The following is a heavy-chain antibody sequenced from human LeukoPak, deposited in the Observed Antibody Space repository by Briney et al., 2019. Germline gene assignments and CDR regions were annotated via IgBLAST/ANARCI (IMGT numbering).Heavy chain of an antibody. J-gene: IGHJ4*02. CDR3: ARGYYDSSGYYYHGIDY. Sequence: SETLSLTCAVYGGSFSGYYWSWLRQPPGKGLEWIGEINHSGSTNYNPSLTSRVTISVDTSKNQFSLKLSSVTAADTAVYYCARGYYDSSGYYYHGIDYWGQGTLVTVSS. D-gene: IGHD3-22*01. CDR1: GGSFSGYY. CDR2: INHSGST. V-gene: IGHV4-34*01.